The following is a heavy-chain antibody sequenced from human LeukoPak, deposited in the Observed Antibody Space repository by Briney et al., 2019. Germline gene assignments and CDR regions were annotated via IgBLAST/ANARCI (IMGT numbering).Heavy chain of an antibody. V-gene: IGHV4-4*07. Sequence: SETLSLTCTVSGDSISSYSWSWIRQPAGKGREWIGRIYSSGSTNYNPSLKSRVTMSADTSKNHFSLKLSSVTAADTAAYYCARDPAPDAFDIWGQGTMVTVSS. CDR1: GDSISSYS. J-gene: IGHJ3*02. CDR3: ARDPAPDAFDI. CDR2: IYSSGST.